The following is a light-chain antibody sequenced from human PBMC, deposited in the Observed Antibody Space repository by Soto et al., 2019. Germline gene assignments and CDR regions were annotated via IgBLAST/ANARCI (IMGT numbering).Light chain of an antibody. J-gene: IGKJ5*01. V-gene: IGKV1-27*01. CDR1: QGIRSY. CDR3: QKYSSVIT. CDR2: AAS. Sequence: DIQMTQSPSSLSASVGDRVTITCRAGQGIRSYLAWYQQKLGKVPKLLISAASTLQSGVPSRFSGNGSGTDFTLTISSLQPEDVATYYCQKYSSVITFGQGTRLEIK.